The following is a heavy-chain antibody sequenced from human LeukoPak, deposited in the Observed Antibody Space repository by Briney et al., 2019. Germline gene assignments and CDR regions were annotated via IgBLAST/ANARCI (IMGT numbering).Heavy chain of an antibody. CDR2: ISYDGSNK. D-gene: IGHD3-22*01. V-gene: IGHV3-30*03. CDR1: GFTFSSYG. Sequence: GGSLRLSCAASGFTFSSYGMHWVRQAPGKGLEWVAVISYDGSNKYYADSVKGRFTISRDNSKNTLYLQMISLRAEDTAVYYCACLAEIPSRYYYDSSGLPLWYFDLWGRGTLVTVSS. J-gene: IGHJ2*01. CDR3: ACLAEIPSRYYYDSSGLPLWYFDL.